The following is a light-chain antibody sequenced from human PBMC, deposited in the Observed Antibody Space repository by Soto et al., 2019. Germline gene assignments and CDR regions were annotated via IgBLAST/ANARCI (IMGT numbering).Light chain of an antibody. CDR2: GAS. Sequence: EIVLTQSPGTLSLSPGERATLSCRASQTVIHNHLAWHQQKPGQTHRLLVYGASSRATGIPDRFSGSGSGTDFTLTISRLEPEDFAVYYCQQHGTSPITFGQGTRLEI. CDR3: QQHGTSPIT. J-gene: IGKJ5*01. V-gene: IGKV3-20*01. CDR1: QTVIHNH.